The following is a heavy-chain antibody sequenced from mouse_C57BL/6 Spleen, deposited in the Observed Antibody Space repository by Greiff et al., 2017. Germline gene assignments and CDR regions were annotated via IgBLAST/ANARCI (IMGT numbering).Heavy chain of an antibody. CDR3: ATTIVTTRYDAMDY. CDR1: GYTFTSYW. J-gene: IGHJ4*01. V-gene: IGHV1-64*01. CDR2: IHPNSGST. D-gene: IGHD2-5*01. Sequence: QVQLQQPGAELVKPGASVKLSCKASGYTFTSYWMHWVKQRPGQGLEWIGMIHPNSGSTNYNEKFKSKATLTVDKSSSTAYMQLSSLTSADSAVYYCATTIVTTRYDAMDYWGQGTSVTVSS.